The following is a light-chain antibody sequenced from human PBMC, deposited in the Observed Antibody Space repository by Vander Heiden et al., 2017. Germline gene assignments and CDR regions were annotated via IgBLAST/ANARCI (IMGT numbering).Light chain of an antibody. V-gene: IGKV1D-13*01. CDR2: VAS. CDR3: QQVHNYPVT. Sequence: AIQLTQSPSSLSASVGDRVTITCRASQGISSHLAWYQQNPGKAPKLLIYVASTVQSGVPSRFSGSGSGTDFTLTISSLQPEDVATYYCQQVHNYPVTFGGGTKVEIK. J-gene: IGKJ4*01. CDR1: QGISSH.